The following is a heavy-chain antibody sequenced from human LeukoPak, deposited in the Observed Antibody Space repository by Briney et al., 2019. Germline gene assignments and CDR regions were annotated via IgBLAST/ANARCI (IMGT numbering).Heavy chain of an antibody. Sequence: ASVKVSCKASGYSFTNYGISWVRQAPGQGLEWMAWINTNNGNTNYAQNVQGRVTMTTDTSTSTVYMELRSLRSDDTAVYYCARDSGYDYSFDYWGQGTLVTVSS. D-gene: IGHD5-12*01. CDR2: INTNNGNT. CDR1: GYSFTNYG. J-gene: IGHJ4*02. CDR3: ARDSGYDYSFDY. V-gene: IGHV1-18*01.